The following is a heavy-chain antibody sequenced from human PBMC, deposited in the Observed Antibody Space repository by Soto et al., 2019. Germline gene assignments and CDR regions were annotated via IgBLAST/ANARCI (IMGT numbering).Heavy chain of an antibody. CDR3: ANDNERSGYNRKYFDY. CDR2: ISWNSGSI. J-gene: IGHJ4*02. CDR1: GFTFDDFS. Sequence: PGGSLRLSCAASGFTFDDFSMHCDRQAPGKGLEWVSGISWNSGSIGYADSVKGRFTISRDNATNSLYLQMNSLRAEGTALSYCANDNERSGYNRKYFDYWGQGTLVTVSS. D-gene: IGHD3-22*01. V-gene: IGHV3-9*01.